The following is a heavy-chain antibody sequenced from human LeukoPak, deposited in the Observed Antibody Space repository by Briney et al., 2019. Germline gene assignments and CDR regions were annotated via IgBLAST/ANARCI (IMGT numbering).Heavy chain of an antibody. CDR3: ARDKIVGPTTLDY. CDR1: GFTFSSYA. J-gene: IGHJ4*01. Sequence: GGSLRLSCAASGFTFSSYAMHWVRQAPGKGLEWVAVISYDGSNKYYADSVKGRFTISRDNSKNTLYLQMNSLRADDTAVYYCARDKIVGPTTLDYWGQGTLVTVSS. V-gene: IGHV3-30-3*01. D-gene: IGHD1-26*01. CDR2: ISYDGSNK.